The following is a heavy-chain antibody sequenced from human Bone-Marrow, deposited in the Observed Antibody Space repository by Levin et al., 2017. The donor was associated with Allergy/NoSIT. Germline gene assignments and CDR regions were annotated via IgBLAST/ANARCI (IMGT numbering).Heavy chain of an antibody. J-gene: IGHJ4*02. D-gene: IGHD3-10*01. CDR2: IKSKTDGGTT. Sequence: SCAASGFTFSNAWMSWVRQAPGKGLEWVGRIKSKTDGGTTDYAAPVKGRFTISRDDSKNTLYLQMNSLKTEDTAVYYCTTTRGTYYYGSGSYYPDTYFDYWGQGTLVTVSS. CDR1: GFTFSNAW. CDR3: TTTRGTYYYGSGSYYPDTYFDY. V-gene: IGHV3-15*01.